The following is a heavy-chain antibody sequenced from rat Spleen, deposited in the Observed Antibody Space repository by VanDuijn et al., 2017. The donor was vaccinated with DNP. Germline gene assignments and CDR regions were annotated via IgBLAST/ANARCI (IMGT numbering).Heavy chain of an antibody. D-gene: IGHD4-3*01. CDR3: ANGRDNSGYDYAMDA. CDR1: GFTFSDYN. CDR2: IIYDGSRI. Sequence: EVQLVESGGGLVQPGRSLKLSCAASGFTFSDYNMAWVRQAPKKGLEWVATIIYDGSRIYYRDSVKGRFTISRDNAKSTLYLQMDSLRSEDTATDYCANGRDNSGYDYAMDAWCQGTSVTVSS. V-gene: IGHV5S10*01. J-gene: IGHJ4*01.